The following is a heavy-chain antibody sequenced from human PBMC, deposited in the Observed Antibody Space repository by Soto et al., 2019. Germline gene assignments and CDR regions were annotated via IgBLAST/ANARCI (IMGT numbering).Heavy chain of an antibody. D-gene: IGHD1-26*01. CDR3: ARAQWELDY. V-gene: IGHV3-11*06. CDR1: GVTFGAYY. J-gene: IGHJ4*02. CDR2: ISTTGSFT. Sequence: GSLRLSCSASGVTFGAYYMTLSRQAPGKGLEWVSFISTTGSFTNYADSLKGRFTISRDNAKNSLYLQINSLRADDTAVYYCARAQWELDYWGQGTLVTVSS.